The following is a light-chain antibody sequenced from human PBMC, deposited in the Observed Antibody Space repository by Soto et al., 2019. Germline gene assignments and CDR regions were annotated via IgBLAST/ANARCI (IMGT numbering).Light chain of an antibody. Sequence: EVIMMQSPATLSVSTGERATLSCRDSQSVSSNLAWYQQKPGQAPRLLIFGASTRANGIPARFSGSGSVTEFALTISSLPSEDSAVYFCQQYKDWPYTFGQGTSLEI. CDR1: QSVSSN. J-gene: IGKJ2*01. CDR3: QQYKDWPYT. V-gene: IGKV3-15*01. CDR2: GAS.